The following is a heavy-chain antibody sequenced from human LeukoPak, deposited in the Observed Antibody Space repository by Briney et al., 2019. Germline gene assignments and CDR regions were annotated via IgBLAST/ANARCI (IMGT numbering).Heavy chain of an antibody. V-gene: IGHV4-30-4*01. CDR1: GGSISSGDYY. CDR3: ARHRTIAAAELDY. CDR2: IYYSGST. D-gene: IGHD6-13*01. Sequence: SETLSLTCTVSGGSISSGDYYWSWIRQPPGKGLEWIGYIYYSGSTNYNPSLKSRVTISVDTSKNQFSPKLSSVTAADTAVYYCARHRTIAAAELDYWGQGTLVTVSS. J-gene: IGHJ4*02.